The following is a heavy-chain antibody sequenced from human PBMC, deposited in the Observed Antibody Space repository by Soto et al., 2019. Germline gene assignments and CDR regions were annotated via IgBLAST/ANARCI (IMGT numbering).Heavy chain of an antibody. CDR3: AREATPNAGSVIGGCFDY. CDR1: GGTFSKYA. D-gene: IGHD3-16*02. V-gene: IGHV1-69*12. Sequence: QVQLVQSGAEVKKPGSSVKVSCKASGGTFSKYAISWVRQAPGQGLEWMGGISPIFGTANYAQKFQGRVTIKADESTSTAYIELSSLRSEDTAVYYCAREATPNAGSVIGGCFDYWGQGTLVTVSS. J-gene: IGHJ4*02. CDR2: ISPIFGTA.